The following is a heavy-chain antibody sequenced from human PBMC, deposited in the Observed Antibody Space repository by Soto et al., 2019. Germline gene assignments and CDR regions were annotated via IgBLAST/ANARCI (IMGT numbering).Heavy chain of an antibody. D-gene: IGHD6-13*01. CDR3: AGTGYSSSWYPQAGGYYYYGMDV. Sequence: SVKVSCKASGGTFSSYAISWVRQAPGRGLEWMGGIIPIFGTANYAQKFQGRVTITADESTSTAYMELSSLRSEDTAVYYCAGTGYSSSWYPQAGGYYYYGMDVWGQGTTVTVSS. CDR1: GGTFSSYA. J-gene: IGHJ6*02. V-gene: IGHV1-69*13. CDR2: IIPIFGTA.